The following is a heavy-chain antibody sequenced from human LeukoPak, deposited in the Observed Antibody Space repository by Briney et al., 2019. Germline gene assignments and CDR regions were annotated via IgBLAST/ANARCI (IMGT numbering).Heavy chain of an antibody. J-gene: IGHJ5*02. V-gene: IGHV3-33*03. D-gene: IGHD2-2*02. Sequence: GGSLRLSCAASGFTFSSYGMHWVRQAPGKGLEWVAVILSDGSKEFYTDSVKGRFTISKDKSKNTLYLQMSGLRAEDTAVYYCAKAADGVPPGKPLNWFDPRGQGTLVTVSS. CDR3: AKAADGVPPGKPLNWFDP. CDR2: ILSDGSKE. CDR1: GFTFSSYG.